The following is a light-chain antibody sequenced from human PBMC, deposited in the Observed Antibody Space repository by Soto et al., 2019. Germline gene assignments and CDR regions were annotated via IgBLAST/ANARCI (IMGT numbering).Light chain of an antibody. J-gene: IGKJ2*01. CDR2: GAS. V-gene: IGKV3-15*01. CDR1: QSITGN. Sequence: DIVMTQSPATLSVSPGEGATLSCRASQSITGNLTWYQQKPGQAPRLLIYGASTRATGIPVRFSGSGSGTEFTLTISSLQSEDFAVYYCQQYNNWPPFMYTFGQGTTVEMK. CDR3: QQYNNWPPFMYT.